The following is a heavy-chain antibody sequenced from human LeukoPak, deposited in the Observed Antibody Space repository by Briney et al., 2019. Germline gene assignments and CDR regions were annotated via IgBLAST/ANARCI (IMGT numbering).Heavy chain of an antibody. J-gene: IGHJ6*03. Sequence: SETLSLTCTVSGGSISSSSYYWGWIRQPPGKGLEWIGSTYYSGSTYYNPSLKSRVTISVDTSKNQFSLKLSSVTAADTAVYYCARDRGWDCSSTSCYYYYYMDVWGKGTTVTVSS. CDR3: ARDRGWDCSSTSCYYYYYMDV. V-gene: IGHV4-39*07. D-gene: IGHD2-2*01. CDR2: TYYSGST. CDR1: GGSISSSSYY.